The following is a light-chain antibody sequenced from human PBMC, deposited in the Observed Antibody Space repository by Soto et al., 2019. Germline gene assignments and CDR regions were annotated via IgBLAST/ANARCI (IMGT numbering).Light chain of an antibody. CDR2: EVT. J-gene: IGLJ1*01. V-gene: IGLV2-8*01. CDR1: SSDVGGYNY. CDR3: SSYAANNNLRV. Sequence: QSVLTQPPSASGSPGQSLTISCSGTSSDVGGYNYISWYQQYPGKAPKLLIYEVTKRPSGVPDRFSGSKSGDTASLTVSGLQAEDEADYYCSSYAANNNLRVFGTGTKV.